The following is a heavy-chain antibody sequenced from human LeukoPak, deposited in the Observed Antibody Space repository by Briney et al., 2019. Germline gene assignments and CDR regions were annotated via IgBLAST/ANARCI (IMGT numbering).Heavy chain of an antibody. V-gene: IGHV3-30*04. CDR1: GFTFSSYA. J-gene: IGHJ3*02. D-gene: IGHD6-19*01. CDR2: ISYDGSNK. CDR3: ARDRGVRYSSGWAAFDI. Sequence: PGGSLRLSCAASGFTFSSYAMHWVRQAPGKGLEWVAVISYDGSNKYYADSVKGRFTISRDNSKNTLYLQMNSLRAEDTAVYYCARDRGVRYSSGWAAFDIWGQGTMVTVSS.